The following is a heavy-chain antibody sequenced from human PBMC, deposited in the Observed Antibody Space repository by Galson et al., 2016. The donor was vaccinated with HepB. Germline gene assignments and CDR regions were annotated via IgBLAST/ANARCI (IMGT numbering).Heavy chain of an antibody. J-gene: IGHJ4*02. CDR2: IYYSGST. CDR3: GRYQIRDGCFDS. V-gene: IGHV4-59*11. CDR1: GGSISSHY. Sequence: QLQLQESGSGLVKPSQTLSLTCTVSGGSISSHYWSWIRQSPGKGLEWIGYIYYSGSTSYNPSLKSRVTMSVDTARTHFSLNVSSGTAAEAAAYYCGRYQIRDGCFDSWGQGTRVTVSS. D-gene: IGHD2-2*01.